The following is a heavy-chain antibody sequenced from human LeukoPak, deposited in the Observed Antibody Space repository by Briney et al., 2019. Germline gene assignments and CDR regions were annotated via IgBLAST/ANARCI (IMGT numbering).Heavy chain of an antibody. D-gene: IGHD7-27*01. V-gene: IGHV4-4*07. CDR2: IYSSGST. CDR1: GGSISSYY. J-gene: IGHJ4*02. Sequence: SETLSLTCIVSGGSISSYYWSWIRQPAGKGLEWIGRIYSSGSTNYNPSLKSRVTMSADTSKNQFSLKLRSVTAADTAVYYCARAPRDLWGYFDYWGQGTLVTVSS. CDR3: ARAPRDLWGYFDY.